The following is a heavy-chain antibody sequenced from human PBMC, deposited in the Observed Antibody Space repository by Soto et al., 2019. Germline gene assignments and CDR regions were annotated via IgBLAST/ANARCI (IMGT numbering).Heavy chain of an antibody. Sequence: SETLSLTCTVSGGSISSYYWSWIRQPPGKGLEWIGYIYYSGSTNYNPSLKSRVTISVDTSKNQFSLKLSSVTAADTAVYYCARSNSDSSGYDFDYWGQGTLVTVSS. J-gene: IGHJ4*02. CDR2: IYYSGST. V-gene: IGHV4-59*01. D-gene: IGHD3-22*01. CDR3: ARSNSDSSGYDFDY. CDR1: GGSISSYY.